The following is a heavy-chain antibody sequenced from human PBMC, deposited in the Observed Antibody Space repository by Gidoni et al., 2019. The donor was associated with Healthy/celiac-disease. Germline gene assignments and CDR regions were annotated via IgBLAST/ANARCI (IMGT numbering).Heavy chain of an antibody. Sequence: EVQLLESGGGLVQPGGSLRLSCAASGFAFSSYAMSWVRQAPGKGLEWVSAISGSGGSTYYAGAVKSRFTISRDNSKNTLYLQMNSLRAEDTAVYYCATDSVNIVATSYKRRAFDIWGQGTMVTVSS. D-gene: IGHD5-12*01. V-gene: IGHV3-23*01. CDR2: ISGSGGST. J-gene: IGHJ3*02. CDR3: ATDSVNIVATSYKRRAFDI. CDR1: GFAFSSYA.